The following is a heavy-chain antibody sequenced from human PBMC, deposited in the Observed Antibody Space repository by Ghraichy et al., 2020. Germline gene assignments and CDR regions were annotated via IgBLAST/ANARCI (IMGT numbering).Heavy chain of an antibody. CDR2: IRNKANSGTT. Sequence: GGSLRLSCAASGFTFSDHYMDWVRQAPGKGLEWVGRIRNKANSGTTEYAASVKGRFTISRDDSNNSLYLQMNSLKTEDTAVYYWARRYGGYDYNDYWGQGTLVTVSS. CDR1: GFTFSDHY. D-gene: IGHD5-12*01. J-gene: IGHJ4*02. CDR3: ARRYGGYDYNDY. V-gene: IGHV3-72*01.